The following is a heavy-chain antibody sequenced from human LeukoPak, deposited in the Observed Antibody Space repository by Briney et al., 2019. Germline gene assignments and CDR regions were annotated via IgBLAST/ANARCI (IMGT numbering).Heavy chain of an antibody. D-gene: IGHD5-24*01. J-gene: IGHJ3*02. CDR3: ARVGDGLNDAFDM. CDR2: INPKTGGT. Sequence: ASVKVSCKASGYTFTGYYMHWVRQAPGQGPEWMGRINPKTGGTNCAQKFQGRVTMTRDTSITTGYMELSRLRSDDTAVYYCARVGDGLNDAFDMWGQGTLVTVFS. CDR1: GYTFTGYY. V-gene: IGHV1-2*06.